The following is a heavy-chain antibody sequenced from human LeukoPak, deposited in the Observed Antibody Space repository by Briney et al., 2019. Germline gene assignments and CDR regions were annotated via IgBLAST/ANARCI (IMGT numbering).Heavy chain of an antibody. CDR1: GFSFSTYG. CDR3: AKPLRKWLIRDGFDI. D-gene: IGHD6-19*01. J-gene: IGHJ3*02. Sequence: PGGSLRLSCAASGFSFSTYGIHWLRQAPAKGLEWVAVISYDGSNRYYADSVKGRFTISRDNSKNTLDLQMNSLRAEDTAVYYCAKPLRKWLIRDGFDIWGQGTMVTVSS. CDR2: ISYDGSNR. V-gene: IGHV3-30*18.